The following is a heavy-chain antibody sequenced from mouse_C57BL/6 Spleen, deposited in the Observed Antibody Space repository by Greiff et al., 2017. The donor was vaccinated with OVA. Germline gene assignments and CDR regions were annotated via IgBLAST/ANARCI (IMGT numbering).Heavy chain of an antibody. D-gene: IGHD2-10*01. V-gene: IGHV5-6*01. CDR3: ARHASYDY. Sequence: EVNVVESGGDLVKPGGSLKLSCAASGFTFSSYGMSWVRQTPDKRLEWVATISSGGSYTYYPDSVKGRFTISRDNAKNTLYLQMSSLKSEDTAMYYCARHASYDYWGQGTLVTVSA. CDR1: GFTFSSYG. J-gene: IGHJ3*01. CDR2: ISSGGSYT.